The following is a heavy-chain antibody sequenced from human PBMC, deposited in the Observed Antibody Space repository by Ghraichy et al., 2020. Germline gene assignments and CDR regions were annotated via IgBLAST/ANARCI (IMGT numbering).Heavy chain of an antibody. CDR3: ARDFGWELPMPRASDF. J-gene: IGHJ4*02. V-gene: IGHV1-18*01. CDR1: GYTFTSYG. CDR2: ISAYNGNT. D-gene: IGHD1-26*01. Sequence: ASVKVSCKASGYTFTSYGISWVRLAPGQGLEWMGWISAYNGNTNYAQKFQGRVAMTTDKSTSTAYMEVRSLRSDDTAVYYCARDFGWELPMPRASDFWGQGTLLTVSS.